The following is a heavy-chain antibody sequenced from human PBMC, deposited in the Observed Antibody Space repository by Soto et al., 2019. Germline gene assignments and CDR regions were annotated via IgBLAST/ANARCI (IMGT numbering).Heavy chain of an antibody. CDR3: ATWAIAVGGEGV. CDR1: GFTVSDYS. CDR2: ISSTGDLI. Sequence: PGGSLRLSCTASGFTVSDYSVNWVRQAPGKGLEWISYISSTGDLILYADSVKGRFTIARDIAKNSLYLQMDGLRDDDSAVYYCATWAIAVGGEGVWGQGTLVTVSS. D-gene: IGHD2-21*01. J-gene: IGHJ4*02. V-gene: IGHV3-48*02.